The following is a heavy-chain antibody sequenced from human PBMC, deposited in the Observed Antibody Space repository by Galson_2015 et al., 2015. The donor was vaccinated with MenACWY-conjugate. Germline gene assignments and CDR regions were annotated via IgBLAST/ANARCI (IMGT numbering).Heavy chain of an antibody. CDR3: VRTLTPVITVSSH. CDR2: SRDNTNSYTT. D-gene: IGHD4-11*01. Sequence: SLRLSCAASGFTFSDHYLDWVRQAPGKGLEWIGRSRDNTNSYTTEYAASVKGRFTISRDHSKNSLYPHMNSLKTEDTAVYYCVRTLTPVITVSSHWGQGSLVTVSS. V-gene: IGHV3-72*01. CDR1: GFTFSDHY. J-gene: IGHJ4*02.